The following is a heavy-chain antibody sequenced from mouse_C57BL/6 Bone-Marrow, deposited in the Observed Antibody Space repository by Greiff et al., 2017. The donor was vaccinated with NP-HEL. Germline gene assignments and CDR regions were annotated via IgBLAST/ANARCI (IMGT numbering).Heavy chain of an antibody. D-gene: IGHD2-3*01. J-gene: IGHJ3*01. CDR3: ARGGWLLLAY. CDR2: IYPGDGDT. CDR1: GYAFSSSW. Sequence: VQGVESGPELVKPGASVKISCKASGYAFSSSWMNWVKQRPGKGLEWIGRIYPGDGDTNYNGKFKGKATLTADKSSSTAYMQLSSLTSEDSAVYFCARGGWLLLAYWGQGTLVTVSA. V-gene: IGHV1-82*01.